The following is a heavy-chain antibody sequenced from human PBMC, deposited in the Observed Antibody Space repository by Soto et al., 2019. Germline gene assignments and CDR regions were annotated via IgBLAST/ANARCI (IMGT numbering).Heavy chain of an antibody. CDR2: INSSSSYI. Sequence: LRLSCAASGFTFSSYSMNWVRQAPGKGLEWVSSINSSSSYIYYADSVKGRFTISRDNAKNSLYLQMNSLRAEDTAVYYCARGLLWFGEGYYYYGMDVWGQGTTVTVSS. CDR1: GFTFSSYS. J-gene: IGHJ6*02. CDR3: ARGLLWFGEGYYYYGMDV. V-gene: IGHV3-21*01. D-gene: IGHD3-10*01.